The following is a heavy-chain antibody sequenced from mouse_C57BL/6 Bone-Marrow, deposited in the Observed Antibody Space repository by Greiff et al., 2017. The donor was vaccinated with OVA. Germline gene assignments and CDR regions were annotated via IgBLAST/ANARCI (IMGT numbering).Heavy chain of an antibody. CDR2: ISRGGSYT. Sequence: EVKVVESGGDLVKPGGSLKLSCAASGFTFSSYGMSWVRQTPDKRLEWVATISRGGSYTYYPDSVKGRFTISRDNAKNTLYMQMSRLKSEDTAMDYCARQDKDYLDYWGQGTTLTVSS. V-gene: IGHV5-6*01. J-gene: IGHJ2*01. CDR1: GFTFSSYG. CDR3: ARQDKDYLDY.